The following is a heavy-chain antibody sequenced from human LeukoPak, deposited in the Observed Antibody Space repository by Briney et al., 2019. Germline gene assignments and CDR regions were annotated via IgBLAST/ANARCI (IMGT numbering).Heavy chain of an antibody. V-gene: IGHV3-33*01. CDR2: IWYDGSNK. CDR1: GFTFSSYG. J-gene: IGHJ4*02. D-gene: IGHD5-24*01. Sequence: GGSLRLSCAASGFTFSSYGMHWVRQAPGKGLEWVAVIWYDGSNKYYADSVKGQFTISRDNSKNTLYLQMNSLRAEDTAVYYCARDGQEMATIDYWGQGTLVTVSS. CDR3: ARDGQEMATIDY.